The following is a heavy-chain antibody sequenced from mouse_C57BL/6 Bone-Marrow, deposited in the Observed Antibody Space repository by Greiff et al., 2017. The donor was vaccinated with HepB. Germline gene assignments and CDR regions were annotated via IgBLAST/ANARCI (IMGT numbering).Heavy chain of an antibody. J-gene: IGHJ1*01. CDR2: ISSGSSTI. V-gene: IGHV5-17*02. CDR3: ASDGSSCLYFDV. Sequence: EVQLVESGGGFVQPGGSGKLSCAASGFTFSSFGMHWVRQAPEQGLEWVAYISSGSSTIYYADTVKGRFTISTDNPKNTLFLQMTRLMSEDTAMYYCASDGSSCLYFDVWGGGTTVTVTS. CDR1: GFTFSSFG. D-gene: IGHD1-1*01.